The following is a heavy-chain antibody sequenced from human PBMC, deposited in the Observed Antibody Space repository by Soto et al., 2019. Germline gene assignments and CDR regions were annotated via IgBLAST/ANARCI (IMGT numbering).Heavy chain of an antibody. Sequence: ASVKVSCKASGGTFSSYAISWVRQAPGQGLEWMGGIIPIFGTANYAQKFQGRVTITADESTSTAYMELSSLRSEDTAVYYCARALLGGYYYDRSGYYSLSHWGQGTPVTVSS. D-gene: IGHD3-22*01. CDR2: IIPIFGTA. V-gene: IGHV1-69*13. CDR3: ARALLGGYYYDRSGYYSLSH. CDR1: GGTFSSYA. J-gene: IGHJ4*02.